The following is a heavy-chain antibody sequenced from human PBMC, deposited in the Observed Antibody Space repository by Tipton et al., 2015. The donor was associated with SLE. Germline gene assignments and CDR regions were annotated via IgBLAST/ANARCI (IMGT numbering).Heavy chain of an antibody. Sequence: TLSLTCTVSGGSIRSHSWSWIRQTPGKGLEWIGYMYHSGSTKYNPSLKSRVTISLDTSKNQVSLKLTSVTAADTAVYYCARGWYSRNWEWWFDPWGQGTLVTVSS. J-gene: IGHJ5*02. V-gene: IGHV4-59*11. CDR2: MYHSGST. D-gene: IGHD6-13*01. CDR3: ARGWYSRNWEWWFDP. CDR1: GGSIRSHS.